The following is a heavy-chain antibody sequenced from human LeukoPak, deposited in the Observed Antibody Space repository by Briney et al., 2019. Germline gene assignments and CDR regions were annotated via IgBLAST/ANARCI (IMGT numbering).Heavy chain of an antibody. Sequence: ASVKVSCKASGYTFTSYDINWVRQATGQGLEWMGWMNPNSGNTGYAQKFQGRVTMTRNTSISTAYMELSSLRSEDTAVYYCARVGSGYVAFDYWGQGTLVTASS. V-gene: IGHV1-8*01. CDR2: MNPNSGNT. D-gene: IGHD5-12*01. J-gene: IGHJ4*02. CDR1: GYTFTSYD. CDR3: ARVGSGYVAFDY.